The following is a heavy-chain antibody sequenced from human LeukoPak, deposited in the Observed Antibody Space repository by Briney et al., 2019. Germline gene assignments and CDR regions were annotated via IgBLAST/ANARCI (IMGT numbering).Heavy chain of an antibody. D-gene: IGHD2-2*01. CDR2: FDPEDGET. Sequence: ASVKVSCKVSGYTLTELSMHWVRQAPGKGLEWMGGFDPEDGETIYAQKFQGRVTMTEDTSTDTAYMELSSLRSEDTAVYYCATVTMGAEYFQRWGQGTLVTVSS. CDR1: GYTLTELS. CDR3: ATVTMGAEYFQR. V-gene: IGHV1-24*01. J-gene: IGHJ1*01.